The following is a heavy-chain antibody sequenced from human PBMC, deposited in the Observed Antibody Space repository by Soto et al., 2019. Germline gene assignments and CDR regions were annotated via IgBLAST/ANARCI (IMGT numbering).Heavy chain of an antibody. V-gene: IGHV3-7*01. CDR3: ARVSSNQYYDFWSGQTAYYYYYMDV. J-gene: IGHJ6*03. CDR2: IKRDGSEK. Sequence: GSLRLSCAASGFTFSSYWMSWVRQAPGKGLEWVANIKRDGSEKYYVDSVKGRSTISRDNAKNSLYLQMNSLRAEDTAVYYCARVSSNQYYDFWSGQTAYYYYYMDVWGKGTTVTVSS. D-gene: IGHD3-3*01. CDR1: GFTFSSYW.